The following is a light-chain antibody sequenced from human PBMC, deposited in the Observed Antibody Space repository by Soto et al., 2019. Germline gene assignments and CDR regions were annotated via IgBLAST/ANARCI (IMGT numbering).Light chain of an antibody. Sequence: QLVLTQSPSASASLGASVKLTCTLSSGHSSYAIAWHQQQPEKGPRYLMKLDNDGSHFKGDGIPDRFSGSSSGAERYLTISSLQSEDEADYFCQTWGTGIVVFGGGTKLTVL. V-gene: IGLV4-69*01. J-gene: IGLJ2*01. CDR2: LDNDGSH. CDR1: SGHSSYA. CDR3: QTWGTGIVV.